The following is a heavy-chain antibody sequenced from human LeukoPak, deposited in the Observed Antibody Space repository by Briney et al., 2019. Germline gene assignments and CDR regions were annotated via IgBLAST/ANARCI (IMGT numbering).Heavy chain of an antibody. D-gene: IGHD2-15*01. J-gene: IGHJ5*02. V-gene: IGHV3-48*03. CDR2: ISSSGSTI. Sequence: EGSLRLSCAASGFTFSSYEMNWVRQAPGKGLEWVSYISSSGSTIYYADSVKGRFTISRDNAKNSLYLQMNSLRAEDTAVYYCARYGYCSGGSCFNNWFDPWGQGTLVTVSS. CDR1: GFTFSSYE. CDR3: ARYGYCSGGSCFNNWFDP.